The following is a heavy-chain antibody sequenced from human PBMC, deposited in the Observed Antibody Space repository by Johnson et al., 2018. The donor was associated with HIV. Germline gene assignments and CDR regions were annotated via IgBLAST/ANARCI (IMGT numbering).Heavy chain of an antibody. D-gene: IGHD3-3*01. Sequence: QMQLVESGGGVVQPGGSLKVSCAASGFTFSSYDMHWVRQAPGKGLEWVAVISYDGSNKYYADSVKGRFTISRDNSKNTLYLQMNSLRAEDTAIYYCARESGHAFDIWGQGTVVTVSS. CDR3: ARESGHAFDI. J-gene: IGHJ3*02. CDR1: GFTFSSYD. CDR2: ISYDGSNK. V-gene: IGHV3-30*14.